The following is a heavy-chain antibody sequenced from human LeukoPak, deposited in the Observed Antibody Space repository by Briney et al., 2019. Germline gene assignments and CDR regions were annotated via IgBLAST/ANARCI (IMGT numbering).Heavy chain of an antibody. CDR3: ARAMGGGIDY. D-gene: IGHD1-26*01. J-gene: IGHJ4*02. CDR1: GGSFSGYY. Sequence: SETLSLTCAVYGGSFSGYYWSWIRQPPGKGLEWIGEINHSGSTNYNPSLKSRVTISVDTSKSQFSLKLSSVTAADTAVYYCARAMGGGIDYWGQGTLVTVSS. V-gene: IGHV4-34*01. CDR2: INHSGST.